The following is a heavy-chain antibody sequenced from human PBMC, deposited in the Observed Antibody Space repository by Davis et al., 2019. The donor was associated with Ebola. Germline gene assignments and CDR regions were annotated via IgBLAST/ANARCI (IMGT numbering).Heavy chain of an antibody. D-gene: IGHD2-15*01. Sequence: GGSLRLSCAASGFTFSDYYMSWIRQAPGKGLEWVSYISSSSSYTNYADSVKGRFTISRDNSKNTVYLQMNSLRAEDTAVYYCAKGDCSGGSCYGVDVWGQGTTVTVSS. V-gene: IGHV3-11*05. CDR2: ISSSSSYT. J-gene: IGHJ6*02. CDR1: GFTFSDYY. CDR3: AKGDCSGGSCYGVDV.